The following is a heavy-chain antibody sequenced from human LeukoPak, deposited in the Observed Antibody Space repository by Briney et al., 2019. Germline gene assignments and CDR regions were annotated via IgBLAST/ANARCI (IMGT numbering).Heavy chain of an antibody. D-gene: IGHD1-26*01. CDR3: ARRGSTRSYGYWFDP. J-gene: IGHJ5*02. CDR1: GFTVSSNY. V-gene: IGHV3-53*01. Sequence: QPGGSLRLSCAASGFTVSSNYMSWVRQAPGKGLEWVSVIYSGGSTYYADSVKGRFTISRDNSKNTLYLQMNSLRAEDTAVYYCARRGSTRSYGYWFDPWGQGTLVTASS. CDR2: IYSGGST.